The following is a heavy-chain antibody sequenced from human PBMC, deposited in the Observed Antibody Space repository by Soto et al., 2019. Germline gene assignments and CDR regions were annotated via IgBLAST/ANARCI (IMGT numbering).Heavy chain of an antibody. D-gene: IGHD3-22*01. V-gene: IGHV3-33*01. CDR3: ARAENYYDSSGLDY. J-gene: IGHJ4*02. CDR1: GFTFSSYG. Sequence: GGSLRLSCAASGFTFSSYGMHWVRQAPGKGLEWVAVIWYDGSNKYYADSVKGRFTISRDNSKNTLYLQMNSLRAEDTAVYYCARAENYYDSSGLDYWGQGTLVTVSS. CDR2: IWYDGSNK.